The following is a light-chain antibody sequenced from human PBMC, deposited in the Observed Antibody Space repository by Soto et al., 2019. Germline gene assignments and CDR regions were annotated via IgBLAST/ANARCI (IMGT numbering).Light chain of an antibody. CDR1: SSDIGGYNY. V-gene: IGLV2-14*01. CDR2: DVS. J-gene: IGLJ1*01. CDR3: SSYTSSSTLYV. Sequence: QSALTQPASVSGSPGQSITISCTGNSSDIGGYNYVSWYQQHPGQAPKLMIYDVSNRPSGVSNRFSGSKSGNTASLTISGLQAEDEADYYCSSYTSSSTLYVFGTGTKLTVL.